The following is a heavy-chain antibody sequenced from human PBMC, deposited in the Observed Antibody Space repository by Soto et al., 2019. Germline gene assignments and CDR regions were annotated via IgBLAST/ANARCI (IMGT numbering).Heavy chain of an antibody. CDR3: ARGRGIITGTHNYYYYYGMDV. Sequence: PSETLSLTCAVYGGSFSGYYWSWIRQPPGKGLEWIGEINHSGSTNYNPSLKSRVTISVDTSKNQFSLKLSSVTAADTAVYYCARGRGIITGTHNYYYYYGMDVWGQGTTVTVSS. D-gene: IGHD1-20*01. V-gene: IGHV4-34*01. J-gene: IGHJ6*02. CDR2: INHSGST. CDR1: GGSFSGYY.